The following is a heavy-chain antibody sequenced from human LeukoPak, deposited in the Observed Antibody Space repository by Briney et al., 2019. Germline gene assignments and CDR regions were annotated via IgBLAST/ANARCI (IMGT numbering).Heavy chain of an antibody. CDR3: ASPYGSGSYWDAFDI. Sequence: GGSLRLSCAASGFTFSSYAMHWVRQAPGKGLEWVAVISYDGSNKYYADSVKGRFTISRDNSKNTLYLQMNSLRAEDTAVYYRASPYGSGSYWDAFDIWGQGTMVTVSS. CDR2: ISYDGSNK. V-gene: IGHV3-30-3*01. J-gene: IGHJ3*02. D-gene: IGHD3-10*01. CDR1: GFTFSSYA.